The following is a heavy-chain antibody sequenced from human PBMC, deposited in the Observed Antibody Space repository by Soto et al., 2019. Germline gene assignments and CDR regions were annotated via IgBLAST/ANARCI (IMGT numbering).Heavy chain of an antibody. CDR2: IIPVFAST. D-gene: IGHD5-12*01. Sequence: QVHLVQSGAEVKKPASSVKVSCQASGGTFSTYGITWVRQAPGHGLAWMGAIIPVFASTSSAQLFRGRLSITADEVSSTAYMQLSGLTSEDTAIYYCATAGFRGTAIQPFEHWGQGTLVTVS. J-gene: IGHJ4*02. CDR3: ATAGFRGTAIQPFEH. CDR1: GGTFSTYG. V-gene: IGHV1-69*01.